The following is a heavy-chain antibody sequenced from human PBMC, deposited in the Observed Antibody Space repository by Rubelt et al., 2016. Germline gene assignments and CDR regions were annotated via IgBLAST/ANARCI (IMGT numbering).Heavy chain of an antibody. CDR3: ARRHDRSGYLPGAFDL. CDR2: IYPGDSAT. D-gene: IGHD3-22*01. Sequence: VQLVQSGAAVTQPGESLQISCQGSGYIFTRSWIGWVRQMPGKGLAWMGHIYPGDSATSYGPSYHRRVPICTAYLQWSSLKASDTAMYYCARRHDRSGYLPGAFDLWGQGTMVTVSS. CDR1: GYIFTRSW. J-gene: IGHJ3*01. V-gene: IGHV5-51*01.